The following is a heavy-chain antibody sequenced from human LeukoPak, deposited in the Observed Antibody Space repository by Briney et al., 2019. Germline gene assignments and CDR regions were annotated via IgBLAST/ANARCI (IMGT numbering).Heavy chain of an antibody. CDR1: GFTFSSYA. Sequence: GGSLRLSCAASGFTFSSYAMSWVRQAPGKGLEWVSAISGSGGSTYYADSVKGRFTISRDNSKNTLYLQMNSLRAEDTAVYYCAKSYYYDSSGYYFGDWGQGTLVTVSS. D-gene: IGHD3-22*01. CDR3: AKSYYYDSSGYYFGD. V-gene: IGHV3-23*01. CDR2: ISGSGGST. J-gene: IGHJ4*02.